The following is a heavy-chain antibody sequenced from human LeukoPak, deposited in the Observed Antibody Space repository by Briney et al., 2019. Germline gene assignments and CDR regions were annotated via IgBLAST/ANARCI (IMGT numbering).Heavy chain of an antibody. J-gene: IGHJ5*02. CDR3: ARGYGTYYYDSSGPRLFDP. D-gene: IGHD3-22*01. CDR1: GGSISSYY. Sequence: PSETLSLTCTVSGGSISSYYWSWIRQPPGKGLEWIGYIYYSGSTNYNPSLKSRVTISVDTSKNQFSLKLSSVTAADTAVYYCARGYGTYYYDSSGPRLFDPWGQGTLVTVSS. V-gene: IGHV4-59*01. CDR2: IYYSGST.